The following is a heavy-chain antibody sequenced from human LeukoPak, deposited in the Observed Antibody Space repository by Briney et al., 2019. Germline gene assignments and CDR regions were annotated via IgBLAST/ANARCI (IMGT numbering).Heavy chain of an antibody. CDR2: ISYDGSNK. D-gene: IGHD3-22*01. CDR1: GFTFSSYG. V-gene: IGHV3-30*18. CDR3: AKDHDPNYYDSSYFDY. J-gene: IGHJ4*02. Sequence: GGSLRLSCAASGFTFSSYGMHWVRQAPGKGLEWVAVISYDGSNKYYADSVKGRFTISRDNSKNTLYLQMNSLRAEDTAVYYCAKDHDPNYYDSSYFDYWGQGTLVTVSS.